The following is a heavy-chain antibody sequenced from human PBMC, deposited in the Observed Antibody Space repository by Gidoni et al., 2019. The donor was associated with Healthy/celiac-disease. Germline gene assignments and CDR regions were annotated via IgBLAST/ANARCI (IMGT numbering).Heavy chain of an antibody. D-gene: IGHD3-10*01. CDR1: GYTFTSYA. CDR2: INAGNGNT. V-gene: IGHV1-3*01. Sequence: QVQLVQSGAEVKKPGASVKVSCNASGYTFTSYAMHWVRQAPGQRLEWMGWINAGNGNTKYSQKFQGRVTITRDTSASTAYMELSSLRSEDTAVYYCAGWFGEYPFDYWGQGTLVTVSS. J-gene: IGHJ4*02. CDR3: AGWFGEYPFDY.